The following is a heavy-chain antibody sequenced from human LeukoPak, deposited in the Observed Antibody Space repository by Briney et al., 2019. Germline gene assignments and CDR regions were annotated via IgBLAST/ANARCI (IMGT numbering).Heavy chain of an antibody. V-gene: IGHV4-39*07. CDR3: ARDRGAAAGRYPFDY. D-gene: IGHD6-13*01. CDR2: IYYSGST. Sequence: SETLSLTCTVSGGSISNSSYYWGWIRQPPGKGLEWIGSIYYSGSTYYNPSLKSRVTISVDTSKNQFSLKLSSVTAADTAVYYCARDRGAAAGRYPFDYWGQGTLVTVSS. J-gene: IGHJ4*02. CDR1: GGSISNSSYY.